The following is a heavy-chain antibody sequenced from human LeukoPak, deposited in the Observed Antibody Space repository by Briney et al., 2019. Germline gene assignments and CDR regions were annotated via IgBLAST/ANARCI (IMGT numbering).Heavy chain of an antibody. CDR3: AREGRSGYYYGMDV. CDR1: GGSISGYY. D-gene: IGHD2-15*01. CDR2: IYTSGST. J-gene: IGHJ6*02. Sequence: SETLSLTCTVSGGSISGYYWSWIRQPAGKGLEWIGRIYTSGSTNYNPSLKSRVTMSVDTSKNQFSLKLSSVTAADTAVYYCAREGRSGYYYGMDVWGQGTTVTVSS. V-gene: IGHV4-4*07.